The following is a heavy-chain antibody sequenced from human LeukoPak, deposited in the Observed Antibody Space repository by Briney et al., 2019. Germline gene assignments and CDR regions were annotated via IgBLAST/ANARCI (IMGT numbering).Heavy chain of an antibody. D-gene: IGHD3-10*01. CDR2: IYHSGST. CDR1: GGSISSSNW. V-gene: IGHV4-4*02. CDR3: ARITMVRGVTFDY. Sequence: PSETLSLTCAVSGGSISSSNWWSWVRQPPGKGLEWIGEIYHSGSTNYNPSLKSRVTISVDKSKNQFSLKLSSVTAADTAVYYCARITMVRGVTFDYWGQGTLVTVSS. J-gene: IGHJ4*02.